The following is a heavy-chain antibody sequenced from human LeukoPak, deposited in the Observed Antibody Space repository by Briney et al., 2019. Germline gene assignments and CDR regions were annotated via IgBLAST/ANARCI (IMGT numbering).Heavy chain of an antibody. Sequence: GGSLRLSCAASGFTFSSYSMNWVRQAPGKGLEWVSSISSSSSYIYYADSVKGRFTISRDNAKNSLYLQVNSLRAEDTAVYYCATSGYDYGYFDYWGQGTLVTVSS. D-gene: IGHD5-12*01. V-gene: IGHV3-21*01. CDR1: GFTFSSYS. CDR3: ATSGYDYGYFDY. CDR2: ISSSSSYI. J-gene: IGHJ4*02.